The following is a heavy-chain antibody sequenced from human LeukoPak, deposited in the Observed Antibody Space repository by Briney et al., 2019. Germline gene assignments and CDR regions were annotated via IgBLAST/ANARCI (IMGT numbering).Heavy chain of an antibody. V-gene: IGHV3-30*02. CDR2: IQYDGSDK. CDR3: RDPFDY. Sequence: GGSLRLSCAASGFTFSSYGMHSVRQAPGKGLEWVAFIQYDGSDKFYGDSMKGRFTISRDNSKNTLYLQMNSLRPEDTAVYYCRDPFDYWGQGTLVTVSS. J-gene: IGHJ4*02. CDR1: GFTFSSYG.